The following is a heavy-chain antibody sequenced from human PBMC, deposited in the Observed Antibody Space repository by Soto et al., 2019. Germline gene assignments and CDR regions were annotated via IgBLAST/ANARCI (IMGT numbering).Heavy chain of an antibody. D-gene: IGHD2-2*01. CDR1: GGSISIYY. Sequence: SETLSLTCTVSGGSISIYYWSWIRHPPGKGLEWIGYIYYSGSTNYNPSLKSRVTISVDTSKNQFSLKLSSVTAADTAVYYCARVVPAAAYYGMDVWGQGTTVTVSS. J-gene: IGHJ6*02. CDR2: IYYSGST. V-gene: IGHV4-59*01. CDR3: ARVVPAAAYYGMDV.